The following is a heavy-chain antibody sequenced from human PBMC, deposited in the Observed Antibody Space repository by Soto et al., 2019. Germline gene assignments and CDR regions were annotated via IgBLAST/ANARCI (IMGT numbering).Heavy chain of an antibody. D-gene: IGHD5-12*01. J-gene: IGHJ5*02. CDR1: GGSISSSSYY. Sequence: QLQLQESGPGLVKPSETLSLTCTVSGGSISSSSYYWGWIRQPPGKGLEWIGSIYYSGSTYYNPSLKSRVTISVDTSKNQFSLKLSSVTAADTAVYYCARRADSGYVGLSPWGQGTLVTVSS. V-gene: IGHV4-39*01. CDR2: IYYSGST. CDR3: ARRADSGYVGLSP.